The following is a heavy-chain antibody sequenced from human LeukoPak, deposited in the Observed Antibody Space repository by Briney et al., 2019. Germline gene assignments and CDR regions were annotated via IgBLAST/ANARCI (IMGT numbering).Heavy chain of an antibody. CDR3: ARDYRYCRGGGTCYSDAFDI. CDR1: GGSVSSRTYY. Sequence: PSETLSLTCAVSGGSVSSRTYYWSWIRQPPGKGLEWIGYIHYSGSTNYNPSLKSRVTISVDTSKNQFSLNLSSVTAADTAVYYCARDYRYCRGGGTCYSDAFDIWGQGTMVTVSS. J-gene: IGHJ3*02. D-gene: IGHD2-15*01. CDR2: IHYSGST. V-gene: IGHV4-61*01.